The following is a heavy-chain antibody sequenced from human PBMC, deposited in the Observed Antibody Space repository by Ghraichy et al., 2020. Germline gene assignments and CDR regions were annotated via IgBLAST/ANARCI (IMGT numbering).Heavy chain of an antibody. J-gene: IGHJ3*02. CDR1: GGSFSAYY. CDR3: ARRGYSYGFGGGFDI. CDR2: INYSGST. D-gene: IGHD5-18*01. V-gene: IGHV4-34*01. Sequence: SETLSLTCAVYGGSFSAYYWSWIRQPPGKGLEWIGEINYSGSTNYNSSLKSRVTISEDTSKNQFSLRLYSVTAADTAVYYCARRGYSYGFGGGFDIWGQGTMATVSS.